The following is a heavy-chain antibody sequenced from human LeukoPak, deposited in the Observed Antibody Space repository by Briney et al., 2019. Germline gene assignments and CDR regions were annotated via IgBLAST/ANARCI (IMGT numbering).Heavy chain of an antibody. Sequence: GGSLRLSCAASGFTFSDYYMSWIRQAPGKGLEWVSYISSSGNTIYYADSVKGRFTISRDNAKNSLYLQMNSLRAEDTAVYYCARVPFYYYYYMDVWGKGTTVTVSS. J-gene: IGHJ6*03. CDR2: ISSSGNTI. V-gene: IGHV3-11*04. CDR1: GFTFSDYY. CDR3: ARVPFYYYYYMDV.